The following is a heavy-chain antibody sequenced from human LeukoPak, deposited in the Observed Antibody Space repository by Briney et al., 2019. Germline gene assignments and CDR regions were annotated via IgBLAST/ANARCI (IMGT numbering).Heavy chain of an antibody. Sequence: GGSLRLSCAASGFTFSSYAMHWVRQAPGKGLEWVSSISSSSSYIYYADSVKGRFTISRDNAKNSLYLQMNSLRAEDTAVYYCARDPHDTVTTVLDYWGQGTLVTVSS. J-gene: IGHJ4*02. CDR1: GFTFSSYA. CDR2: ISSSSSYI. CDR3: ARDPHDTVTTVLDY. D-gene: IGHD4-17*01. V-gene: IGHV3-21*01.